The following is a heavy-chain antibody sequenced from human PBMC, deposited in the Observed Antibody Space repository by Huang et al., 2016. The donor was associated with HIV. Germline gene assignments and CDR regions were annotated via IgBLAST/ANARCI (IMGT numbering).Heavy chain of an antibody. CDR1: GFTFSSYA. Sequence: SCAASGFTFSSYAMHWVRQAPGKGLEWVAGISYDGSNKYYSDSGNVRFAISRDKCKNTLYLQMNSRRAEDTAVYYCARDAYYDYVWGSYRKYYYYYMDVWGKGTTVTVSS. CDR2: ISYDGSNK. J-gene: IGHJ6*03. D-gene: IGHD3-16*02. CDR3: ARDAYYDYVWGSYRKYYYYYMDV. V-gene: IGHV3-30*09.